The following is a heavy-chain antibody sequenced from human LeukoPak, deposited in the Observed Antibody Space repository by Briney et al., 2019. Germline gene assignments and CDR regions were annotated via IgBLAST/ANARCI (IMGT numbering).Heavy chain of an antibody. D-gene: IGHD1-26*01. Sequence: PGGSLRLSCAASGFTFSSYAMSWVRQAPGKGLEWVSAISGSGGSTYYADSVKGRFTISRDNSKNTLYLQMNSLRAEDTAVYYCAKCGSHSARVSGSYLIDYWGQGTLVTASS. CDR3: AKCGSHSARVSGSYLIDY. V-gene: IGHV3-23*01. CDR2: ISGSGGST. J-gene: IGHJ4*02. CDR1: GFTFSSYA.